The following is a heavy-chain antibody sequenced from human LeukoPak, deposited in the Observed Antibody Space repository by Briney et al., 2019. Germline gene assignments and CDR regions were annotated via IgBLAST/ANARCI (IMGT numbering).Heavy chain of an antibody. CDR2: IYYSGST. J-gene: IGHJ6*03. D-gene: IGHD6-6*01. CDR3: ARGSSSFNYYYYMDV. Sequence: SETLSLTCTVSGGSISSHYWSWIRQPPGKGLEWIGYIYYSGSTNYNPSLKSRVTISVDTSKNRFSLKLSSVTAADTAVYYCARGSSSFNYYYYMDVWGKGTTVTVSS. CDR1: GGSISSHY. V-gene: IGHV4-59*11.